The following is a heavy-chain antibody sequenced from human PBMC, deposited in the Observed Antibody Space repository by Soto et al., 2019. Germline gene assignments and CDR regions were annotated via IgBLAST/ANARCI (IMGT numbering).Heavy chain of an antibody. D-gene: IGHD3-22*01. CDR2: ISSTSNYI. Sequence: EVQLVESGGGLVNPGGSLRLSCAASGFTFSSHNMIWVRQDPGKGLDWVSSISSTSNYIYYADSVKGRFTISRDNAKNSLLLLMNSLRAEDKAVYYCAGQATSAYLTVAYCFQGTLVTVSS. CDR1: GFTFSSHN. V-gene: IGHV3-21*01. CDR3: AGQATSAYLTVAY. J-gene: IGHJ4*02.